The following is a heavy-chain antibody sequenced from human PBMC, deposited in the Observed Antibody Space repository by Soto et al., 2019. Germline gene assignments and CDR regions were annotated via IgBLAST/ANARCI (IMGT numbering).Heavy chain of an antibody. D-gene: IGHD2-8*01. J-gene: IGHJ6*02. V-gene: IGHV4-4*02. Sequence: QVQLQESGPGLVKPSGTLSLTCAVSSGSIDTTNWWSWVRQPPGKGLEWIGEIFHSGNTYYNRSLASRVTISVDTSKNQFSLNLRSVTAADTAVYYCARRTWGMDVWGQGTTVTVSS. CDR1: SGSIDTTNW. CDR2: IFHSGNT. CDR3: ARRTWGMDV.